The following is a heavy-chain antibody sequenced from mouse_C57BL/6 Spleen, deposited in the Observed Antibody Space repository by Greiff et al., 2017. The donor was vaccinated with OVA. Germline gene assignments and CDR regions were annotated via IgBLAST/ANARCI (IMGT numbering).Heavy chain of an antibody. Sequence: VQLQQSGAELVRPGASVKLSCTASGFNIKDDYMHWVKQRPEQGLEWIGWIDPENGDTEYASKFQGKATITADTSSNTAYLQLSSLKSEDTAVYYCTHEGVDYWGQGTTLTVSS. CDR3: THEGVDY. J-gene: IGHJ2*01. D-gene: IGHD5-1*01. V-gene: IGHV14-4*01. CDR2: IDPENGDT. CDR1: GFNIKDDY.